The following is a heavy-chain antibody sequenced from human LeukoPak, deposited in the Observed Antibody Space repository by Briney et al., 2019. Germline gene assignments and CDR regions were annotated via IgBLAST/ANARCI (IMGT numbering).Heavy chain of an antibody. CDR2: IYTSGST. V-gene: IGHV4-4*07. CDR1: GGSISSYF. J-gene: IGHJ6*03. D-gene: IGHD3-16*01. Sequence: SETLSLTCTVSGGSISSYFWSWIRQPAGKGLGWIGRIYTSGSTNYNPSLKSRVTMSVDTSKNQFSLKLSSVTAADTAVYYCARAGGGVARYYYYYYMDVWGKGTTVTISS. CDR3: ARAGGGVARYYYYYYMDV.